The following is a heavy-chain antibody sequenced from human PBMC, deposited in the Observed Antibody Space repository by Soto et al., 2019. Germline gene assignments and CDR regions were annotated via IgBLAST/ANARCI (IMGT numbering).Heavy chain of an antibody. CDR3: ARWSSAFDC. J-gene: IGHJ4*02. CDR2: LSQTATAI. Sequence: QVQVVESGGGLVKPGGSLRLSCVASGFTFSDYYMGWVRQAPGKGLEWVSYLSQTATAIHYADSVRGRFTISRDNAKNSLYLEMSSLRAEDTAMYYCARWSSAFDCWGQGTLVTVSS. CDR1: GFTFSDYY. V-gene: IGHV3-11*01.